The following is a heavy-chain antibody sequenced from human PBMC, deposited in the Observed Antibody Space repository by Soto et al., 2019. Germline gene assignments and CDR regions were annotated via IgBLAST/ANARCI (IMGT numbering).Heavy chain of an antibody. D-gene: IGHD6-13*01. Sequence: HPGGSLRLSCAASGFTFSSYDMHWVRQAAGKGLEWVSGIGSAGDTFYQGSVKGRFTISRKNANNSFFLQLNSLRAGDTVFFYCARGWLATGGSLSYMDVWGKGTTVTVSS. CDR3: ARGWLATGGSLSYMDV. CDR1: GFTFSSYD. V-gene: IGHV3-13*01. J-gene: IGHJ6*03. CDR2: IGSAGDT.